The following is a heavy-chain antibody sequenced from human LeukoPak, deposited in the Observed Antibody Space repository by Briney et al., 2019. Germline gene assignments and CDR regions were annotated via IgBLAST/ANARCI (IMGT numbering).Heavy chain of an antibody. CDR1: GGSISSGSHY. D-gene: IGHD2-15*01. V-gene: IGHV4-61*02. Sequence: SETLSLTCTVSGGSISSGSHYWSWIRQPAGKGLEWIGRIYSSGRINYNLSLKSRVTISVDTSKNQFSLRLSSVTAADTAVYYCARELVDIVVVVGAMTQPYYFDYWGQGTLVTVSS. CDR3: ARELVDIVVVVGAMTQPYYFDY. J-gene: IGHJ4*02. CDR2: IYSSGRI.